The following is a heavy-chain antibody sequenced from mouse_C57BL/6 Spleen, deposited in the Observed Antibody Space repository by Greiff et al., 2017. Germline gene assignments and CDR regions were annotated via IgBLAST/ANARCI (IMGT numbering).Heavy chain of an antibody. J-gene: IGHJ2*01. Sequence: EVKLQESGPGLVKPSQSLSLTCSVTGYSITSGYYWNWIRQFPGNKLEWMGYISYDGSNNYNPSLKNRISITLDTSKNQFFLKLNSVTTEDTATYYCARAHDGYFHFDYWGQGTTLTVSS. CDR2: ISYDGSN. D-gene: IGHD2-3*01. V-gene: IGHV3-6*01. CDR1: GYSITSGYY. CDR3: ARAHDGYFHFDY.